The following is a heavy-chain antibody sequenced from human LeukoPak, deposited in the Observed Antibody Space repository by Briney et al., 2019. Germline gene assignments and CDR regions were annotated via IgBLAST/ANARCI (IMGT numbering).Heavy chain of an antibody. V-gene: IGHV1-24*01. J-gene: IGHJ6*03. CDR3: ARNRLWFGTYYYMDV. CDR2: FDPEDGET. Sequence: VASVKVSCKVSGYTLTELSMHWVRQAPGKGLEWMGGFDPEDGETIYAQKLQGRVTMTTDTSTSTAYMELRSLRSDDTAVYYCARNRLWFGTYYYMDVWGKGTTVTISS. D-gene: IGHD3-10*01. CDR1: GYTLTELS.